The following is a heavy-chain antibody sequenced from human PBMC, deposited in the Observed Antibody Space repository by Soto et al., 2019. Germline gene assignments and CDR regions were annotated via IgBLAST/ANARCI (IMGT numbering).Heavy chain of an antibody. J-gene: IGHJ2*01. CDR1: GFTFSNYA. Sequence: EVQLLESGGGLVQPGGSLRLSCAASGFTFSNYAMTWVRQAPGKGLEWVSVISDSGSFTFYADSVKGRFTISRDHSGGTLYLQINILRAEDPAMYYCAKRPLNWGRWYFDLWGRGNLVTVSS. CDR2: ISDSGSFT. CDR3: AKRPLNWGRWYFDL. D-gene: IGHD7-27*01. V-gene: IGHV3-23*01.